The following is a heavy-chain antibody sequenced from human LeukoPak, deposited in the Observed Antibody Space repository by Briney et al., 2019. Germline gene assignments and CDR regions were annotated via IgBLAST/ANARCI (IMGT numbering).Heavy chain of an antibody. J-gene: IGHJ5*02. CDR1: GGSISSGGYY. CDR3: ARGLTTVTTFNWFDP. D-gene: IGHD4-17*01. Sequence: SETLSLTCAVSGGSISSGGYYWSWIRQPPGKGLEWIGEINHSGSTNYNPSLKSRVTISVDTSKNQFSLKLSSVTAADTAVYYCARGLTTVTTFNWFDPWGQGALVTVSS. CDR2: INHSGST. V-gene: IGHV4-34*01.